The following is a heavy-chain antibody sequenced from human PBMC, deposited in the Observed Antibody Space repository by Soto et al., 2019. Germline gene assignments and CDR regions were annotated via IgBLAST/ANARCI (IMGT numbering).Heavy chain of an antibody. CDR2: ISYSGST. V-gene: IGHV4-39*07. CDR3: AREINSRGYYYGMDV. J-gene: IGHJ6*02. D-gene: IGHD6-13*01. Sequence: PSETLSLTCSVSGDSMRSSAYYWGWIRQPPGKGLEWIGCISYSGSTYYNPSLKSRVTMSVDTSKNQLSLKLSSVTAADTAVYYCAREINSRGYYYGMDVGGRGTTVIVSS. CDR1: GDSMRSSAYY.